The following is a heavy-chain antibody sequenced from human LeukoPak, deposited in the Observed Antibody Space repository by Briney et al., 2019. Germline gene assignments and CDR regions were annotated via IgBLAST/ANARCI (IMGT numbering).Heavy chain of an antibody. CDR3: ATGRNYDSSGYYYSY. CDR1: GYTLTELS. J-gene: IGHJ4*02. Sequence: VASVKVSCKVSGYTLTELSMHWVRQAPGKGLEWMGGFDPEDGETIYAEKFQGRVTMTEDTSTDTAYMELSGLRSEDTAVYYCATGRNYDSSGYYYSYWGQGTLVTVSS. V-gene: IGHV1-24*01. CDR2: FDPEDGET. D-gene: IGHD3-22*01.